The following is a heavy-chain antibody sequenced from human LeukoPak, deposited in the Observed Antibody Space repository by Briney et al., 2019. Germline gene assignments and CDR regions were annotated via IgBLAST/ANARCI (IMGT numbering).Heavy chain of an antibody. Sequence: SETLSLTCAVYGGSFSGYYWSWIRQPPGKGLEWIGEINHSGSTNYNPSLKSRVPISVDTSKNQFSLKLSSVTAADTAVYYCARGDRYYDSSGYYRTSFDYWGQGTLVTVSS. CDR2: INHSGST. CDR3: ARGDRYYDSSGYYRTSFDY. D-gene: IGHD3-22*01. CDR1: GGSFSGYY. J-gene: IGHJ4*02. V-gene: IGHV4-34*01.